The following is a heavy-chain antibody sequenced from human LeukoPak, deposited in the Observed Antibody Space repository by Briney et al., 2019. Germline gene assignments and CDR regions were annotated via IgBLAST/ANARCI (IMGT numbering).Heavy chain of an antibody. J-gene: IGHJ4*02. V-gene: IGHV3-74*01. CDR3: ARGEPAKTTVTTGRALDY. Sequence: GGSLRLSCAASGFTFSSYWMHWVRQAPGKGLVWVSRISVDGNSTDSADSVKGRFTISRDNAKNTLYLQMNSLRAEDTAVYYCARGEPAKTTVTTGRALDYWGQGTLVTVSS. CDR1: GFTFSSYW. CDR2: ISVDGNST. D-gene: IGHD4-17*01.